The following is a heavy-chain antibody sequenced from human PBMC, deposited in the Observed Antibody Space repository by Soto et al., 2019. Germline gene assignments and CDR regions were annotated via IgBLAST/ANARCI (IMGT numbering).Heavy chain of an antibody. D-gene: IGHD3-22*01. CDR3: ASSDRSGFGFDY. Sequence: SETLSLTCTVSGGSISSGGYYWNWIRQHPGKGLEWIGYIYYIGSTYYNPSLKSRITINPDTSKNQFSLQLNSVTPEDTALYYCASSDRSGFGFDYWGQGTLVTVSS. J-gene: IGHJ4*02. CDR1: GGSISSGGYY. CDR2: IYYIGST. V-gene: IGHV4-31*03.